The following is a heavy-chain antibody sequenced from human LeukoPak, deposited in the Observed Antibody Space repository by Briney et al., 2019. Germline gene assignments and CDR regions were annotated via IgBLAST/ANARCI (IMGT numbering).Heavy chain of an antibody. CDR3: ASPRYSSSWYEGDY. J-gene: IGHJ4*02. V-gene: IGHV4-31*03. Sequence: NPSETLSLTCTVSGGSISSGGYYWSWIRQHPGKGLEWIGYIYYSGSTYYNPSLKSRVTISVDTSKNQFSLKLSSVTAADTAVYYCASPRYSSSWYEGDYWGQGTLVTVSS. CDR1: GGSISSGGYY. CDR2: IYYSGST. D-gene: IGHD6-13*01.